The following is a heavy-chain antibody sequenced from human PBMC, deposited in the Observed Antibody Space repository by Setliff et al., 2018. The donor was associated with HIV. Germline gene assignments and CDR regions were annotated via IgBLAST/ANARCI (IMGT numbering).Heavy chain of an antibody. Sequence: PSETLSLTCTVSGASFIRSRYYWSWIRQPAGKGLEWIGHVYTTGSAGYNPSLESRVTILEALSKNQFSLNLDSVTAADTAVYFCARALAGGSGWNYFDLWGPGTLVTGLL. D-gene: IGHD6-19*01. CDR1: GASFIRSRYY. J-gene: IGHJ4*02. V-gene: IGHV4-61*09. CDR2: VYTTGSA. CDR3: ARALAGGSGWNYFDL.